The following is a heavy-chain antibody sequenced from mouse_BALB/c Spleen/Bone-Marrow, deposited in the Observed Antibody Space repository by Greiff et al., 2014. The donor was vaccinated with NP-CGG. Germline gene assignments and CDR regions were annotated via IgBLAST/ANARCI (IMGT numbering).Heavy chain of an antibody. J-gene: IGHJ2*01. CDR3: SRDYLYYFDY. D-gene: IGHD2-1*01. CDR1: GFTFTDHY. CDR2: IRNKANGYTT. Sequence: EVMLVESGGGLVQPGGFLRLSCATSGFTFTDHYMSWVRQPPGKALEWLGFIRNKANGYTTEYSASVKGRFTISRDNSQSIGYLQMNTLRAEDSDTDYCSRDYLYYFDYGGQGTTLTVSS. V-gene: IGHV7-3*02.